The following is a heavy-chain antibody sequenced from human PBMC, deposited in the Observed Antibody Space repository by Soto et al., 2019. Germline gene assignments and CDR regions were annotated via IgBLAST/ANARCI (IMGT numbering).Heavy chain of an antibody. CDR3: ARKVVDDYSTPYFDY. CDR2: ISSSGSTI. J-gene: IGHJ4*02. CDR1: GFTFSSYE. V-gene: IGHV3-48*03. D-gene: IGHD4-4*01. Sequence: EVQLVESGGGLVQPGGSLRLSCAASGFTFSSYEMNWVRQAPGKGLEWVSYISSSGSTIYYADSVKGRFTISRDNAKNSLYLQMNSLRAEDTAVYYCARKVVDDYSTPYFDYWGQGTLVTVSS.